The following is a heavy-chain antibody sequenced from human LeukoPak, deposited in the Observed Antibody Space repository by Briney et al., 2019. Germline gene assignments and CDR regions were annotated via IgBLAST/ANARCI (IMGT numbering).Heavy chain of an antibody. CDR1: GYTFTNYW. J-gene: IGHJ3*02. V-gene: IGHV5-51*01. CDR2: IYPGDSDT. Sequence: ASVKVSCKASGYTFTNYWIGWVRQMPGKGLEWMGIIYPGDSDTRYSPSFQGQVTISADKSISTAYLQWSSLKASDTAMYYCARDRVVGARDAFDIWGQGTMVTVSS. CDR3: ARDRVVGARDAFDI. D-gene: IGHD1-26*01.